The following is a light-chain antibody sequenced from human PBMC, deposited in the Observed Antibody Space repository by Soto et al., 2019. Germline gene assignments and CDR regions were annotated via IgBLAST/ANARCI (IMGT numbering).Light chain of an antibody. V-gene: IGLV2-14*01. CDR3: SSYTISSPHVV. CDR1: SSDVGGYNY. J-gene: IGLJ2*01. CDR2: DVS. Sequence: QSALTQPASVSGSPGQSITTSCTGTSSDVGGYNYVSWYQQHPGKAPKLMIYDVSNRPSGVSNRFSGSKSGNTASLTISGLQAEDEADYYCSSYTISSPHVVFGGGTKVTVL.